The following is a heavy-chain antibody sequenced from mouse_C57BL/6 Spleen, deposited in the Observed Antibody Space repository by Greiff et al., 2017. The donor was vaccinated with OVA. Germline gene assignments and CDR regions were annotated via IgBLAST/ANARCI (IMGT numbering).Heavy chain of an antibody. J-gene: IGHJ1*03. CDR2: INPNYGTT. CDR1: GYSFTDYN. V-gene: IGHV1-39*01. CDR3: ARRGYGSSNWYFDV. Sequence: EVQLQQSGPELVKPGASVKISCKASGYSFTDYNMNWVKQSNGKSLEWIGVINPNYGTTSYNQKFKGKATLTVDQSSSTSYMQLNSLTSEDSAVYYCARRGYGSSNWYFDVWGTGTTVTVSS. D-gene: IGHD1-1*01.